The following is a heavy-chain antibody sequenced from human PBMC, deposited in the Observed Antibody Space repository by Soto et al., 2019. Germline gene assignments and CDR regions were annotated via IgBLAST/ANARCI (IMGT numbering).Heavy chain of an antibody. CDR3: ARDLGHYYGSIDYGMDV. V-gene: IGHV1-3*01. J-gene: IGHJ6*02. CDR2: ISPGNGNT. CDR1: GYTFTTYV. D-gene: IGHD3-22*01. Sequence: QVQLVQSGAEVKKPGASVKVSCKASGYTFTTYVIHWLRQAPGQRLEWMGWISPGNGNTKYSQNFQGRVTITRDTSATTAFMELGSLRSEDTAIYFCARDLGHYYGSIDYGMDVWGQGTTVTVSS.